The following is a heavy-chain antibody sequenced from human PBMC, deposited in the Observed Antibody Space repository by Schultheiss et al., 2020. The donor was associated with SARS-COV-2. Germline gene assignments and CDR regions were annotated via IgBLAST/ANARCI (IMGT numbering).Heavy chain of an antibody. CDR2: INEDGSVK. Sequence: GGSLRLSCAASGFTFSSYAMHWVRQAPGKGLEFLAIINEDGSVKYHVDSVKGRFTISRDNAKSSVFLQMDSLRGDDTGVFYCVRDRGFGAFDSWGQGTLVTVSS. V-gene: IGHV3-7*01. J-gene: IGHJ4*02. CDR1: GFTFSSYA. CDR3: VRDRGFGAFDS. D-gene: IGHD3-10*01.